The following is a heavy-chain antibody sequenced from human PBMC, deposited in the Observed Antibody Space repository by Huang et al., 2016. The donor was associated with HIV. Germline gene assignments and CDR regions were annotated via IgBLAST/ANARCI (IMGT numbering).Heavy chain of an antibody. CDR2: IKSKNEGGTT. CDR1: GCTFKNAG. D-gene: IGHD6-25*01. CDR3: TTWARTSAGGN. Sequence: EVQLVESGGALVKPGGSLRLSCAASGCTFKNAGMSWVRKTAGKGLEGVGLIKSKNEGGTTNYAAPVKGRFTVSRDDSKNTFYLQMNSLTSEDTAVYYCTTWARTSAGGNWGQGTLVTVSS. J-gene: IGHJ4*02. V-gene: IGHV3-15*02.